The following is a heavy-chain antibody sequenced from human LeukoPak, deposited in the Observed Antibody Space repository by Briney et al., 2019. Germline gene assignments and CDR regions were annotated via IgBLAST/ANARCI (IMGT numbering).Heavy chain of an antibody. V-gene: IGHV3-74*01. J-gene: IGHJ1*01. Sequence: GGSLRLSCAVSGFTLSSYGMSWVRQAPGKGLVWVSRIKSDGSTNYADSVKGRFTISRDNAKNTVSLQMNSLRAEDTGVYYCARAPAEIGGYYPEYFRHWGQGTLVTVSS. CDR2: IKSDGST. CDR1: GFTLSSYG. D-gene: IGHD3-22*01. CDR3: ARAPAEIGGYYPEYFRH.